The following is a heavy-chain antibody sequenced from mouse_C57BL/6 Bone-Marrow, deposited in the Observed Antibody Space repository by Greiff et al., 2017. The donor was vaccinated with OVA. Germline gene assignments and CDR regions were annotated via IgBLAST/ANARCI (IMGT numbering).Heavy chain of an antibody. V-gene: IGHV1-66*01. CDR1: GYSFTSYY. D-gene: IGHD2-3*01. J-gene: IGHJ3*01. CDR3: ARWWGYYVAY. Sequence: QVQLQQSGPELVKPGASVKISCKASGYSFTSYYIHWVKQRPGQGLEWIGWIYPGSGNTKYNEKFKGKATLTADTSSSTAYMQLSSLTSEDSAVYYCARWWGYYVAYWGQGTLVTVSA. CDR2: IYPGSGNT.